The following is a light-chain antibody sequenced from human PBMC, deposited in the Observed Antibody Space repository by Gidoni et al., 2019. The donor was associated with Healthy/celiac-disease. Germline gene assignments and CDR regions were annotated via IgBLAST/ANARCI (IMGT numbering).Light chain of an antibody. CDR1: QGISTY. CDR3: QKYNSAPRT. Sequence: DIQRTQSPSSLSASVGDRVTITCRASQGISTYLAWYQQKPGKVPKLLIYAASTLQSGVPSRFSGSGSWTAFTLTISSLQPEDFATYYCQKYNSAPRTFGQGTKVEIK. V-gene: IGKV1-27*01. J-gene: IGKJ1*01. CDR2: AAS.